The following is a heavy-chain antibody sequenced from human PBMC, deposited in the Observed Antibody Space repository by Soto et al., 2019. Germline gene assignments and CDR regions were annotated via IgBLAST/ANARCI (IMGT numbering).Heavy chain of an antibody. CDR2: ISGSGGST. V-gene: IGHV3-23*01. CDR1: GFTFSSYA. Sequence: GGSLRLSCAASGFTFSSYAMSWVRQAPGKGLEWVSAISGSGGSTYYADSVKGRFTISRDNSKNTLYLQMNSLRAEDTAVYYCARELPDIVVVPAAIPHYGMDVWGQGTTVTVSS. D-gene: IGHD2-2*02. CDR3: ARELPDIVVVPAAIPHYGMDV. J-gene: IGHJ6*02.